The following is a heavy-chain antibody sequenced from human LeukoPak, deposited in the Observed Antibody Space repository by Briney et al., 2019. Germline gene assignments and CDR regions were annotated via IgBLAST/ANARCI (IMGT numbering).Heavy chain of an antibody. J-gene: IGHJ3*02. CDR1: GGSISSSNW. CDR2: IYHSGST. D-gene: IGHD6-19*01. CDR3: ARERTRPRPAVAGTGGDAFDT. Sequence: SETLSLTCAVSGGSISSSNWWSWVRQPPGKGLEWIGEIYHSGSTNYNPSLKSRVTISVDKSKNQFSLKLSSVTAADTAVYYCARERTRPRPAVAGTGGDAFDTWGQGTMVTVSS. V-gene: IGHV4-4*02.